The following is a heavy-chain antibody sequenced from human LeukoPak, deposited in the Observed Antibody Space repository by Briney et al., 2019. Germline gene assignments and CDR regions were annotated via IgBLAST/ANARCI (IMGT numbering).Heavy chain of an antibody. V-gene: IGHV4-39*01. CDR2: IYYSGST. D-gene: IGHD3-22*01. CDR3: ARHGVMIVVADFDY. Sequence: SETLSLTCTVSGGSISSSSYYWGWIRQPPGKGLEWIGSIYYSGSTYYNPSLKSRVTISVDTSKNQFSLKLSSVTAADTAVYYCARHGVMIVVADFDYWGQGTLVTVSS. CDR1: GGSISSSSYY. J-gene: IGHJ4*02.